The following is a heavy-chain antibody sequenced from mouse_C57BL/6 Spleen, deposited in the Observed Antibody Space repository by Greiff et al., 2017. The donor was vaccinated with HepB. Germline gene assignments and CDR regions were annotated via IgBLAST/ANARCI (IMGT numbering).Heavy chain of an antibody. V-gene: IGHV1-55*01. CDR3: ARGFDYYGSSPWFAY. Sequence: QVQLQQPGAELVKPGASVKMSCKASGYTFTSYWITWVKQRPGQGLEWIGDIYPGSGSTNYNEKFKSKATLTVDTSSSTANMQLSSLTSEDSAVYYCARGFDYYGSSPWFAYWGQGTLVTVSA. CDR1: GYTFTSYW. J-gene: IGHJ3*01. D-gene: IGHD1-1*01. CDR2: IYPGSGST.